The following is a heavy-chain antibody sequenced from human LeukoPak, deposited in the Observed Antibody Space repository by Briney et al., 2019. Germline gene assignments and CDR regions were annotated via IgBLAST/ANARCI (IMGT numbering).Heavy chain of an antibody. CDR3: ARERMVYGIRGEFVY. Sequence: SETLSLTCTVSGGSISTSSYYWGWIRQPPGKGLEWIGCSFYSGTTYSKPSLKSRVTISVDTTKNQFSLKLSSLTAADTAVYYCARERMVYGIRGEFVYWGPGTLVTVSS. CDR2: SFYSGTT. V-gene: IGHV4-39*07. J-gene: IGHJ4*02. D-gene: IGHD2-8*01. CDR1: GGSISTSSYY.